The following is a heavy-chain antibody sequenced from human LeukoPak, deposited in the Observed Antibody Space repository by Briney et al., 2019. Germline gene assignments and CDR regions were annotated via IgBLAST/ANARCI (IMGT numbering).Heavy chain of an antibody. CDR3: ARVRAVSSGSYRYYFDY. D-gene: IGHD1-26*01. J-gene: IGHJ4*02. CDR1: GGTFSSYA. V-gene: IGHV7-4-1*02. CDR2: INTNTGNP. Sequence: ASVKVSCKASGGTFSSYAISWVRQAPGQGLEWMGWINTNTGNPTYAQGFTGRFVFSLDTSVSTAYLQISSLKAEDTAVYYCARVRAVSSGSYRYYFDYWGQGTLVTVSS.